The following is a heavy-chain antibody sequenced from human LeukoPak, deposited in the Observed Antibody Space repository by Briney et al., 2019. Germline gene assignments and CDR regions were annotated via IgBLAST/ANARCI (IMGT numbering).Heavy chain of an antibody. Sequence: ASVKVSCKASGYTFTSYGISWVRQARGQGLEWMGWISAYNGNTNYAQKLQGRVTMTTDTSTSTAYMELRSLRSDDTAVYYCARWLIAAAGTLTTNWFDPWGQGTLVTVSS. CDR1: GYTFTSYG. J-gene: IGHJ5*02. D-gene: IGHD6-13*01. V-gene: IGHV1-18*01. CDR2: ISAYNGNT. CDR3: ARWLIAAAGTLTTNWFDP.